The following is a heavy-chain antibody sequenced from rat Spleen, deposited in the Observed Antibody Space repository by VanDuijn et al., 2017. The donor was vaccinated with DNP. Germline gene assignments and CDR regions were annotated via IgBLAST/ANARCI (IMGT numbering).Heavy chain of an antibody. CDR2: IWTGGST. V-gene: IGHV2-30*01. J-gene: IGHJ4*01. CDR3: ARGAPTVPYAMDA. D-gene: IGHD1-1*01. CDR1: GFSLTSFP. Sequence: QVQLKESGPGLVQPSQTLSLACTVSGFSLTSFPVHWVRQPSGKGLEWMGVIWTGGSTEYNSALKSRLSISRDTSKSQVFLKMNSLQTEDIATYYCARGAPTVPYAMDAWGQGTSVTVSS.